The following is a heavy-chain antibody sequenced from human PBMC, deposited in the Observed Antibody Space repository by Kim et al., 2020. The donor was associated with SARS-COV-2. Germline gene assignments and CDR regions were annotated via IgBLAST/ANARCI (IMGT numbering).Heavy chain of an antibody. Sequence: GRGRVTSSRDNAKKTLYLQMNSLRAEDTAVYYCANPYYYDSSGYYYPIDYWGQGALVTVSS. CDR3: ANPYYYDSSGYYYPIDY. J-gene: IGHJ4*02. V-gene: IGHV3-23*01. D-gene: IGHD3-22*01.